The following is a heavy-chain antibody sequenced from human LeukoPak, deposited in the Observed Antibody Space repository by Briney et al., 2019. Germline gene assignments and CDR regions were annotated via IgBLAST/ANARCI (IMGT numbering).Heavy chain of an antibody. V-gene: IGHV4-59*01. CDR2: IYYSGST. Sequence: SETLSLTCTVSGDSISSYYWSWIRQPPGKGLEWIGYIYYSGSTNYNPSLKSRVTISVDTSKDQFSLRLSSVTAADTAVYYCARVNYYDSSGTDYWGQGTLVTVSS. D-gene: IGHD3-22*01. CDR3: ARVNYYDSSGTDY. CDR1: GDSISSYY. J-gene: IGHJ4*02.